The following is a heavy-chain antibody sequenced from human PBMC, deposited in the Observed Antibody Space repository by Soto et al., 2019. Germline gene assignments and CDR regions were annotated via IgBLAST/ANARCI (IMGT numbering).Heavy chain of an antibody. Sequence: ASVKVSCKASGYTFTSYGISWVQQAPGQGLEWMGWISAYNGNTNYAQKLQGRVTMTTDTSTSTAYMELRSLRSDDTAVYYCARDGAYYGSGRIYYYYGMDVWGQGTTVTVSS. CDR2: ISAYNGNT. CDR3: ARDGAYYGSGRIYYYYGMDV. D-gene: IGHD3-10*01. V-gene: IGHV1-18*01. J-gene: IGHJ6*02. CDR1: GYTFTSYG.